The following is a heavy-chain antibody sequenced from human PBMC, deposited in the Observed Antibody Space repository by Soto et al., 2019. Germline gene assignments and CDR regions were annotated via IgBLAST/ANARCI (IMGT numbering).Heavy chain of an antibody. CDR1: GYSFTSYW. Sequence: PGESLKISCKGSGYSFTSYWIGWVRQMPGKGLEWMGIIYPGDSDTRYSPSFQGQVTISADKSISTAYLQWSSLKASDTAMYYCARFTYDSSGYLSLVDTYYYGMDVWGEGTTVTVSS. CDR2: IYPGDSDT. V-gene: IGHV5-51*01. J-gene: IGHJ6*04. CDR3: ARFTYDSSGYLSLVDTYYYGMDV. D-gene: IGHD3-22*01.